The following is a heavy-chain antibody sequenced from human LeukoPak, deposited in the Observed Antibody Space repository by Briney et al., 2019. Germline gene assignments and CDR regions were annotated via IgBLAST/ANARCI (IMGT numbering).Heavy chain of an antibody. CDR3: ARDLAGRGGIVGYAFDI. J-gene: IGHJ3*02. D-gene: IGHD2-15*01. CDR1: GGSISSGSYY. Sequence: PSETLSLTCSVSGGSISSGSYYWSWIRQPAGKGLEWIGHIYSSGTTNYSPSLKSRVTISVHTSKNQFSLKLSSVTAADTAVYYCARDLAGRGGIVGYAFDIWGQGTMVTVSS. V-gene: IGHV4-61*09. CDR2: IYSSGTT.